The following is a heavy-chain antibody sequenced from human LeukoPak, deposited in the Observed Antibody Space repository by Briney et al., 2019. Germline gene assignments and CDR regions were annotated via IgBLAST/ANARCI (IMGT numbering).Heavy chain of an antibody. J-gene: IGHJ4*02. D-gene: IGHD6-13*01. V-gene: IGHV3-48*03. CDR3: ARATFSSSGHSY. CDR1: GFAFSYYE. CDR2: ISNSGATI. Sequence: GGSLRLSCAASGFAFSYYEMNWVRQAPGKGLEWVSYISNSGATIYYADSVKGRFTISRDNAKSSLFLQMNSLRAEDTGVYYCARATFSSSGHSYWGQGTLVTVSS.